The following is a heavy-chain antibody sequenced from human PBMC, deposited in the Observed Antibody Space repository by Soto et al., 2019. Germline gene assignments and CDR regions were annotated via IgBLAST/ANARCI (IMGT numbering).Heavy chain of an antibody. CDR2: ISGGCGTT. J-gene: IGHJ5*02. Sequence: GGSLRLSCAASGFTFSRYAMSWVRQAPGKGLEWVSVISGGCGTTYYADSVKGRFTISRDNSKNTLYLQMNSLRAEDTAVYYCAKDPSPAYCGGDCLRSWGQGTLVTVSS. CDR3: AKDPSPAYCGGDCLRS. V-gene: IGHV3-23*01. D-gene: IGHD2-21*02. CDR1: GFTFSRYA.